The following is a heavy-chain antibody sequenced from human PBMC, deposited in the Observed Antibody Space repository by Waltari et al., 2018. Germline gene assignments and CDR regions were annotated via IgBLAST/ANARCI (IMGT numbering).Heavy chain of an antibody. CDR2: IIPIFGTA. CDR3: AREESGTGTTSGMDV. V-gene: IGHV1-69*01. J-gene: IGHJ6*02. D-gene: IGHD1-7*01. Sequence: QVQLVQSGAEVKKPGSSVKVSCKASGGTFSSYAISWVRQAPGQGLEWMGGIIPIFGTANYAQKFKGRVTITADESPSTAYMELSSLRSEDTAVYYCAREESGTGTTSGMDVWGQGTTVTVSS. CDR1: GGTFSSYA.